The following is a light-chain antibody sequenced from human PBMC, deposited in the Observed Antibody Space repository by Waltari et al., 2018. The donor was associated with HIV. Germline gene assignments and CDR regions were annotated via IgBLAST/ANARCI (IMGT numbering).Light chain of an antibody. CDR1: SSNIGSNI. Sequence: QSVLTQPPSASGTPGQWVTISCSGSSSNIGSNIVNWYQQFPGTAPKVLIYKNDQRPSGVPDRFSGSKSGTSASLAINGLQSEDEADYYCAAWDDSLNGPNWVFGGGTKLTVL. CDR3: AAWDDSLNGPNWV. V-gene: IGLV1-44*01. CDR2: KND. J-gene: IGLJ3*02.